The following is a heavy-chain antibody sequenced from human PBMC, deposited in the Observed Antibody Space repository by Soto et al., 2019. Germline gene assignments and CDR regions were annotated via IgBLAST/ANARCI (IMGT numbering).Heavy chain of an antibody. CDR2: IYPDDSDT. CDR3: ARHSSGFAAFDI. CDR1: GYSFTSYW. J-gene: IGHJ3*02. V-gene: IGHV5-51*01. D-gene: IGHD3-22*01. Sequence: RGESLKISCKGSGYSFTSYWIAWVRQMPGKGLEWMGIIYPDDSDTRYSPSFQGQVTISADKSISTAFLQWSSLKASDTAMYYCARHSSGFAAFDIWGQGTMVTVSS.